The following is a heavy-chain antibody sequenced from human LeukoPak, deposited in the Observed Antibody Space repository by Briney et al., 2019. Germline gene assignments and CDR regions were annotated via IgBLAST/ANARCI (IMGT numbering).Heavy chain of an antibody. V-gene: IGHV4-59*08. CDR3: ARRQDRSSGYYFDY. D-gene: IGHD3-22*01. J-gene: IGHJ4*02. CDR1: GGSISSYY. CDR2: IYYSGST. Sequence: SETLSLTCTVSGGSISSYYWSWIRQPPGKGLEWIGYIYYSGSTNYNPSLKSRVTISVDTSKNQFSLKLSSVTAADTAVYYCARRQDRSSGYYFDYWGQETLVTVSP.